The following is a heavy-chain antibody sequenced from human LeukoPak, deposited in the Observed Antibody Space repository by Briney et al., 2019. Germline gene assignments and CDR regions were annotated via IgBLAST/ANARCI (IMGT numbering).Heavy chain of an antibody. CDR2: ISDSGYNT. CDR3: AKDLAFSGTTRFDY. J-gene: IGHJ4*02. V-gene: IGHV3-23*01. Sequence: GGSLRLSCAASGFTFRNYAMSWVRQAPGKGLEWISAISDSGYNTYYADSVKGRFSISRDNSRSTLYLQMNSLRAEDTAVYHCAKDLAFSGTTRFDYWGQGTLVTVSS. CDR1: GFTFRNYA. D-gene: IGHD1-1*01.